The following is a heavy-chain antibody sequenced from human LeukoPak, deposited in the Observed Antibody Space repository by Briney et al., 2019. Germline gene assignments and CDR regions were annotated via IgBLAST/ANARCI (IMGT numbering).Heavy chain of an antibody. CDR3: ARQSSPGLELRRGHFDY. CDR1: GGSISSTSYF. J-gene: IGHJ4*02. D-gene: IGHD1-7*01. CDR2: IYYSGTT. Sequence: SETLSLTCTVSGGSISSTSYFWGWIRQPPGKGLEWIGTIYYSGTTYNNPSLKSRVTISVDTSKKQFSLKVNSVTAADTAVYYCARQSSPGLELRRGHFDYWGQGTLVTVSS. V-gene: IGHV4-39*01.